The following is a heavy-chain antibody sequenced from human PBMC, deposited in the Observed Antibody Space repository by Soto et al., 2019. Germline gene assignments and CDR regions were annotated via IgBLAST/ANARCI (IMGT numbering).Heavy chain of an antibody. J-gene: IGHJ6*02. V-gene: IGHV1-69*01. CDR2: VIPIFGTP. CDR1: GGDFKNFI. CDR3: ARVGSCLSSSCLYYGMDV. Sequence: VQLVQSGAEVRKPGSSVKVSCKASGGDFKNFIIAWVRQAPGHGLAWMGGVIPIFGTPNFVQKFQDRVTVTAGEATGTTCMELRSLRSEDTAVYYCARVGSCLSSSCLYYGMDVWGQGTTVIVSS. D-gene: IGHD2-2*01.